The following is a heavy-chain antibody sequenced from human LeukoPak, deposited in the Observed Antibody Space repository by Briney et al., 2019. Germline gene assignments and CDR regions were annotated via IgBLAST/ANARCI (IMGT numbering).Heavy chain of an antibody. D-gene: IGHD1-26*01. CDR2: ISAYNGNT. CDR3: ARDLLVGARGDY. CDR1: GATFSYYA. V-gene: IGHV1-18*01. J-gene: IGHJ4*02. Sequence: ASVKVSCKASGATFSYYAISWVRQAPGQGLEWMGWISAYNGNTNYAQKLQGRVTMTTDTSTSTAYMELRSLRSDDTAVYYCARDLLVGARGDYWGQGTLVTVSS.